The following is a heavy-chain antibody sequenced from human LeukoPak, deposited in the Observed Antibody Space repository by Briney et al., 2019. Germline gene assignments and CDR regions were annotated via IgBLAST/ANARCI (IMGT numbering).Heavy chain of an antibody. Sequence: SETLSLTCTVSGGSIGSYYWSWIRQPPGKGLEWIGYFFYSGSTNYNPSLKSRVTISVDTSKNQFSLKLSSVTAADTAVYYCAREIRIVGATTLDYWGQGTLLTVSS. CDR1: GGSIGSYY. CDR2: FFYSGST. D-gene: IGHD1-26*01. V-gene: IGHV4-59*01. CDR3: AREIRIVGATTLDY. J-gene: IGHJ4*02.